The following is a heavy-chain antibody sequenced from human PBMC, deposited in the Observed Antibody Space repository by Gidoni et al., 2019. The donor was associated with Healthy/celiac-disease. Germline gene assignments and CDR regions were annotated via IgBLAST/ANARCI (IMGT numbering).Heavy chain of an antibody. CDR2: ISSNGGST. CDR3: VKGGIAAAGSRFDY. D-gene: IGHD6-13*01. CDR1: GFTFSSYA. J-gene: IGHJ4*02. V-gene: IGHV3-64D*09. Sequence: EGQLVESGGGLVQPGGSLRLSCSASGFTFSSYAMHWVRQAPGKGLEYVSAISSNGGSTYYADSVKGRFTISRDNSKNTLYLQMSSLRAEDTAVYYCVKGGIAAAGSRFDYWGQGTLVTVSS.